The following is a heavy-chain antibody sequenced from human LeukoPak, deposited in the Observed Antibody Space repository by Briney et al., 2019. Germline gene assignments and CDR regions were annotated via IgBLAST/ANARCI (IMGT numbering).Heavy chain of an antibody. J-gene: IGHJ5*02. CDR2: IKQDGSEI. V-gene: IGHV3-7*01. CDR1: GFTFSSYW. CDR3: ARGHTISPNWFDP. Sequence: GGSLRLSCAASGFTFSSYWLSWVRQAPGKGLEWVANIKQDGSEIYYVDSVKGRFTISRDNAKNSLYLQMNSLRAEDTAMYYCARGHTISPNWFDPWGQGTLVTVSS. D-gene: IGHD2-2*01.